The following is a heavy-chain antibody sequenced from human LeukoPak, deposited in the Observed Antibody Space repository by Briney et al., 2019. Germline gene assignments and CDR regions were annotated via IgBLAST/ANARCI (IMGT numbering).Heavy chain of an antibody. CDR1: GGSFSGYY. J-gene: IGHJ4*02. CDR2: INHSGST. CDR3: ARVIAVAGSARYYFDY. Sequence: PSETLSLTCAVYGGSFSGYYWSWIRQPPGKGLEWIGEINHSGSTNYNPSPKSRVTISVDTSKNQFSLKLSSVTAADTAVYYCARVIAVAGSARYYFDYWGQGTLVTVSS. D-gene: IGHD6-19*01. V-gene: IGHV4-34*01.